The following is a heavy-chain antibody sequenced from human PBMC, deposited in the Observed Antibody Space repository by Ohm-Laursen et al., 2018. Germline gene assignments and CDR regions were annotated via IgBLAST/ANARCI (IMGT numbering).Heavy chain of an antibody. CDR2: IYTSGST. D-gene: IGHD6-19*01. J-gene: IGHJ4*02. CDR1: GGSISSYY. Sequence: GTLSLTCTVSGGSISSYYWSWIRQPAGKGLEWIGRIYTSGSTNYNPSLKSRVTMSVDTSKNQFSLKLSSVTAADTAVYYCARKGSTGSGWSAFDYWGQGTLVTVSS. V-gene: IGHV4-4*07. CDR3: ARKGSTGSGWSAFDY.